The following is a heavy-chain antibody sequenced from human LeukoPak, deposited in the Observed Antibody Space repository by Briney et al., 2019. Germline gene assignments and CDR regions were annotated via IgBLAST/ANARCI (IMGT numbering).Heavy chain of an antibody. Sequence: SETLSLTCTVSGGSISSYYWSWIRQPPGKGLEWIGYISYSGRTNYNPSLKSRVTISVDTPKNQFSLKLSSVTAADTAVYYCARGGSGYDSFDYWGQGTLVTVSS. CDR1: GGSISSYY. V-gene: IGHV4-59*01. J-gene: IGHJ4*02. CDR3: ARGGSGYDSFDY. D-gene: IGHD5-12*01. CDR2: ISYSGRT.